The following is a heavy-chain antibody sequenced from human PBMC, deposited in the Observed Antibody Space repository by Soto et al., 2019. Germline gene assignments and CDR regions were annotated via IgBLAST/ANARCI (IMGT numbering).Heavy chain of an antibody. CDR2: TNWNGDNI. J-gene: IGHJ4*02. CDR3: AKDVGSVARNLEY. V-gene: IGHV3-9*01. Sequence: EVQLVESGGGLVQPGRSLRLSCAASGFSFNVYAMHWVRQIPGKGLEWVSGTNWNGDNIGYADSVKGRFTISRDNAQNSLYLQVHSLISEDTASYYCAKDVGSVARNLEYWGQGTLVTVSS. CDR1: GFSFNVYA. D-gene: IGHD5-12*01.